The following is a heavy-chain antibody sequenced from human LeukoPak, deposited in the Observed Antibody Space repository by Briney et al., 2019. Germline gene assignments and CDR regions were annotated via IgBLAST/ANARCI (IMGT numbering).Heavy chain of an antibody. J-gene: IGHJ5*02. CDR1: GFPFSSYA. D-gene: IGHD2-15*01. V-gene: IGHV3-23*01. CDR3: ARDGGLEWFDP. CDR2: ISGSGAST. Sequence: GGSLRLSCAASGFPFSSYAMNWVRQAPGKGLEWVPAISGSGASTYYADSVKDRFTLSRDDSKNTLFLQMNSLRAEDTAVYYCARDGGLEWFDPWGQGTLVTVSS.